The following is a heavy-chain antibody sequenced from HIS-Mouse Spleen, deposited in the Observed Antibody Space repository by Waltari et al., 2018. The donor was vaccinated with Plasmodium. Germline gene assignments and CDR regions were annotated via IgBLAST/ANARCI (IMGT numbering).Heavy chain of an antibody. Sequence: QVQLVESGGGVVQPGRSLRRACAASGFTFSSYGMHWVRKAPGKGLELVAVISYDGSNKYYADSVKGRFTISRDNSKNTLYLQMNSLRAEDTAVYYCAKDRRSSSWYVDYWGQGTLVTVSS. V-gene: IGHV3-30*18. J-gene: IGHJ4*02. D-gene: IGHD6-13*01. CDR3: AKDRRSSSWYVDY. CDR1: GFTFSSYG. CDR2: ISYDGSNK.